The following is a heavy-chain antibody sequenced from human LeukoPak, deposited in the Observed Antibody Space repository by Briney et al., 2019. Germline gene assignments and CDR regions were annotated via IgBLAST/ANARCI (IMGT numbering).Heavy chain of an antibody. V-gene: IGHV3-48*03. CDR1: GFTFSSYE. Sequence: GGSLRLSCAASGFTFSSYEMNWVRQAPGKGLEWVSYISSSGSTIYYADSVKGRFTISRDNAKNSLYLQMNSPRAEDTAVYYCARVGIMVGWFGGNWFDPWGQGTLVTVSS. J-gene: IGHJ5*02. CDR2: ISSSGSTI. D-gene: IGHD3-10*01. CDR3: ARVGIMVGWFGGNWFDP.